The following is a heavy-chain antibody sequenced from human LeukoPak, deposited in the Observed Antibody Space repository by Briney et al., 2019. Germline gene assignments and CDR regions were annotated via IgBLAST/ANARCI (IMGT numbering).Heavy chain of an antibody. V-gene: IGHV3-7*01. Sequence: GGSLRLSCAASGFTFSSYWMSWVRQAPGKGLEWVANIKQDGSEKYYVDSVRGRFTISRDNATDSLYLQMNSLRAEDTAVYYCARDRYCSSTSCYSYYYYYMDVWGKGTTVTVSS. CDR1: GFTFSSYW. J-gene: IGHJ6*03. CDR2: IKQDGSEK. CDR3: ARDRYCSSTSCYSYYYYYMDV. D-gene: IGHD2-2*02.